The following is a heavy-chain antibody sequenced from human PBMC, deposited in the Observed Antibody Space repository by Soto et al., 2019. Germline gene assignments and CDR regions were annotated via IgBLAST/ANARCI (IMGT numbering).Heavy chain of an antibody. Sequence: EVQLVESGGGLIQPGGSLRVSCAASEFTVSSNYMTWVRQAPGKGLEWVSVIDTAGRANYAESVKGRFTNSRDNSKNTLYLQMNSLRVEDTAVYYCARGAPYSECGRGHYQRTDVGGQGTTAT. CDR2: IDTAGRA. J-gene: IGHJ6*02. CDR1: EFTVSSNY. V-gene: IGHV3-53*01. D-gene: IGHD2-2*01. CDR3: ARGAPYSECGRGHYQRTDV.